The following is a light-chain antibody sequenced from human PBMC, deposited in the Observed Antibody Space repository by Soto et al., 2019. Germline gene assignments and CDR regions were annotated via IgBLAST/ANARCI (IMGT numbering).Light chain of an antibody. V-gene: IGKV3-11*01. J-gene: IGKJ4*01. CDR2: DAS. Sequence: EIVLTQSPGTLSLSRGERATLSCRASQSVSSYLAWYQQKPGQAPRLLIYDASNRATGIPARFSGSGSGTDFTLTISRLEPEDFAVYYCQQFSSYPLTFGGGTKVDIK. CDR1: QSVSSY. CDR3: QQFSSYPLT.